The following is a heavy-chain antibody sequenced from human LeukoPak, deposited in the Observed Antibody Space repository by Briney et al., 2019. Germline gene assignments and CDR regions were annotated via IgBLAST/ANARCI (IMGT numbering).Heavy chain of an antibody. D-gene: IGHD3-10*01. V-gene: IGHV3-9*01. CDR2: ISWNSGSI. CDR1: GFTFDDYA. J-gene: IGHJ4*02. Sequence: GGSLRLSCAASGFTFDDYAMHWVRQAPGKGLEWVSGISWNSGSIGYADSVKGRFTISRDNAKNSLYLQMNSLRAEDTAVYYCAKGHPYYYGSGTPTRYWGQGTLVTVPS. CDR3: AKGHPYYYGSGTPTRY.